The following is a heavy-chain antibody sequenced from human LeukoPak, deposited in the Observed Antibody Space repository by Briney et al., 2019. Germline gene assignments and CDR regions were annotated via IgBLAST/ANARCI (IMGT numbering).Heavy chain of an antibody. CDR1: GGSVSDINYF. CDR3: ARHHFRGRSSLVAS. Sequence: SETLSLTCTVSGGSVSDINYFWGWIRQPPGKGLEWIGSIYYSGDTYYNPSLKSRVTISVDTSKNQFSLKLYSVPAADTAVYYCARHHFRGRSSLVASGGRGPLVPVSS. CDR2: IYYSGDT. J-gene: IGHJ4*02. V-gene: IGHV4-39*01. D-gene: IGHD1-26*01.